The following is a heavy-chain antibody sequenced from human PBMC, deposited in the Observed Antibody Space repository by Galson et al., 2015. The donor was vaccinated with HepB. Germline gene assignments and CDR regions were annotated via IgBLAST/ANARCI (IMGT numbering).Heavy chain of an antibody. J-gene: IGHJ4*02. CDR3: ARDTYTELAYYFDY. D-gene: IGHD1-14*01. CDR1: GFTFSSYA. CDR2: ISSNGGST. V-gene: IGHV3-64*04. Sequence: SLRLSCAASGFTFSSYAMHWVRQAPGKGLEYVSAISSNGGSTYYADSVKGRFTISRDNSKNTLYLQMNSLRAEDTAVYYCARDTYTELAYYFDYWGQGTLVTVSS.